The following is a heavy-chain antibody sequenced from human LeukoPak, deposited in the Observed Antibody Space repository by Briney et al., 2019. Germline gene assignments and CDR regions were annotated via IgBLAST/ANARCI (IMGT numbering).Heavy chain of an antibody. J-gene: IGHJ4*02. Sequence: PSETLSLTCTVSGDSISSSSYYWGWIRQPLGTGLEWIGSIYYSGSTYYNPSLKSRVTISVDTSKNQFSLKLSSVTAADTAVYYCARHYYDSSGYYYFHFDYWGQGTLVTVSS. V-gene: IGHV4-39*01. CDR2: IYYSGST. D-gene: IGHD3-22*01. CDR3: ARHYYDSSGYYYFHFDY. CDR1: GDSISSSSYY.